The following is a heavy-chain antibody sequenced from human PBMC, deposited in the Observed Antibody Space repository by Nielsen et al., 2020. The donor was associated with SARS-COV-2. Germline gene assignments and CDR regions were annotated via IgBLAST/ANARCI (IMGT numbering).Heavy chain of an antibody. CDR2: ISHSGVT. V-gene: IGHV4-34*01. J-gene: IGHJ3*01. CDR1: GGSFSGFY. Sequence: SESLSLTCTVDGGSFSGFYWSWFRQAPGKLLDWIGEISHSGVTNYNSSLKSRVTMSLDTSKTHFSLELSSVTAADTAVYYCAGPAGTFDLWGQGTMVTVSS. CDR3: AGPAGTFDL.